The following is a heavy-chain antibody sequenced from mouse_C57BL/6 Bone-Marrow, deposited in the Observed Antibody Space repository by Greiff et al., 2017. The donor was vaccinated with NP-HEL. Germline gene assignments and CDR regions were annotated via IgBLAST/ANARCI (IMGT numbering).Heavy chain of an antibody. CDR3: ARSRYSNYWFAY. D-gene: IGHD2-5*01. CDR2: IRNKANGYTT. V-gene: IGHV7-3*01. Sequence: EVQVVESGGGLVQPGGSLSLSCAASGFTFTDYYMSWVRQPPGKALEWLGFIRNKANGYTTEYSASVKGRFTISRDNSQSILYLQMNALRAEDSATYYCARSRYSNYWFAYWGQGTLVTVSA. J-gene: IGHJ3*01. CDR1: GFTFTDYY.